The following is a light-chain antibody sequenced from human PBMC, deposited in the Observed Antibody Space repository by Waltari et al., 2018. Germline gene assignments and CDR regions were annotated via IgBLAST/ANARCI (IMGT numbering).Light chain of an antibody. CDR1: NIVPKT. CDR2: HDN. V-gene: IGLV3-21*02. J-gene: IGLJ1*01. CDR3: QVWDDSSDDFV. Sequence: SYVLVQPPSVSVAPGPTARITCGGNNIVPKTCTWYQTRPGQAPVLVVYHDNDRPSGIPERFSGSNSENTATLTITRVEAGDEADYYCQVWDDSSDDFVFGLGTKVTVL.